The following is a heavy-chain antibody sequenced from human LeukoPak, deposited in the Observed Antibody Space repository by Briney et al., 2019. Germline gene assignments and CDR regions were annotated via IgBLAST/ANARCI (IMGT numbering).Heavy chain of an antibody. J-gene: IGHJ4*02. D-gene: IGHD4-17*01. Sequence: GGSMRLSCAASGFTFGSYSMHWVRQAPGKVLEWVALISRDGRNTYYAKSVKGRFTISRDDSKNTLYLQMNSVRADDSAVYYCARNSVTTGYYFDYWGQGTLVTVSS. V-gene: IGHV3-30*04. CDR1: GFTFGSYS. CDR3: ARNSVTTGYYFDY. CDR2: ISRDGRNT.